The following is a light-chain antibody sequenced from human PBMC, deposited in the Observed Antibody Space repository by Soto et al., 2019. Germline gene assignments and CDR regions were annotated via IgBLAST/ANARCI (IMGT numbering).Light chain of an antibody. J-gene: IGKJ1*01. CDR3: QQRSHFWT. V-gene: IGKV3-11*01. CDR2: DAS. CDR1: QSVSSY. Sequence: EIVLTQSPATLSLSPGERATLSCRASQSVSSYLAWYQQRPGQAPRLLIYDASNRATGIPARFSGSGSGTDFTLTISNLEPEDFAVYYCQQRSHFWTFGQGTKVDIK.